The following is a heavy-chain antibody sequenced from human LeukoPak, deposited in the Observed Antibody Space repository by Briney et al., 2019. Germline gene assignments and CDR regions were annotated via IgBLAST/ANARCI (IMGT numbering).Heavy chain of an antibody. CDR2: INHSGST. Sequence: PSETLSLTCAVYGGSFSGYYWSWIRQPPGKGLEWIGEINHSGSTNYNPSLKSRVTISVDTSKNQFSLKLSSVTAADTAVYYCARGVSGGARVFSRSGNFGYWGQGTLVTVSS. D-gene: IGHD3-16*01. CDR3: ARGVSGGARVFSRSGNFGY. V-gene: IGHV4-34*01. J-gene: IGHJ4*01. CDR1: GGSFSGYY.